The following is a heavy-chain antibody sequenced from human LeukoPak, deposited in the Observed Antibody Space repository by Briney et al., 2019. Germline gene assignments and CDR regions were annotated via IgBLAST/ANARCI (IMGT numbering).Heavy chain of an antibody. CDR1: GFTFDDYA. CDR2: IRSKAFGGTP. J-gene: IGHJ4*02. V-gene: IGHV3-49*01. D-gene: IGHD4-17*01. Sequence: PGGSLRLSCSASGFTFDDYAVSWFRQAPGKGLEWVGFIRSKAFGGTPEYAASVRGRFTISRDGSKSIAYLQMNSLKTEDTAVYYCTRNTVTVHFDYWSQGTLVTVSS. CDR3: TRNTVTVHFDY.